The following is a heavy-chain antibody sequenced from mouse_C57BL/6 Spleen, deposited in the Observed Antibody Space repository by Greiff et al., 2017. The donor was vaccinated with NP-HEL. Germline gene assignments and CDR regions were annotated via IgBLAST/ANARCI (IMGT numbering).Heavy chain of an antibody. J-gene: IGHJ2*01. V-gene: IGHV5-16*01. CDR3: ARDFSNWGFDY. Sequence: DVKLVESEGGLVQPGSSMKLSCTASGFTFSDYYMAWVRQVPEKGLEWVANINYDGSSTYYLDSLKSRFIISRDNAKNILYLQMSSLKSEDTATYYCARDFSNWGFDYWGQGTTLTVSS. D-gene: IGHD4-1*01. CDR1: GFTFSDYY. CDR2: INYDGSST.